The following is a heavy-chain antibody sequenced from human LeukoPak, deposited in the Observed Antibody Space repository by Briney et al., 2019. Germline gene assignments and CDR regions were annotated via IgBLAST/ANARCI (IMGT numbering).Heavy chain of an antibody. CDR1: GFTFSTFA. CDR3: AKERLGCSGGSCYYDCLDY. Sequence: GGSLRLSCAASGFTFSTFAMIWVRQPPGKGLEWVSSIFPSGGEIHYADSVRGRFTISRDNSKSTLSLQMNSLRAEDTAIYYCAKERLGCSGGSCYYDCLDYWGQGNLVTVSS. V-gene: IGHV3-23*01. D-gene: IGHD2-15*01. J-gene: IGHJ4*02. CDR2: IFPSGGEI.